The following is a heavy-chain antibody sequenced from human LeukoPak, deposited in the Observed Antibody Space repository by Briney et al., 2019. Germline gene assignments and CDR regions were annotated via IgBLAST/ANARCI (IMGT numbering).Heavy chain of an antibody. V-gene: IGHV4-59*01. Sequence: PSETLSLTCTVSGGSISSYYWTWIRQPPGKGLEWIGYIYYSGSTNYNPSLKSRVTISVDTSKNQFSLKLSSVTAADTAVYYCARDYGGSGHSGYVGPWGQGTLVTVSS. CDR1: GGSISSYY. CDR3: ARDYGGSGHSGYVGP. J-gene: IGHJ5*02. D-gene: IGHD5-12*01. CDR2: IYYSGST.